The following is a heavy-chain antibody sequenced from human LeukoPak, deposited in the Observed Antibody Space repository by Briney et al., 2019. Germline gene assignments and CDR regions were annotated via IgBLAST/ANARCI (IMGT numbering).Heavy chain of an antibody. V-gene: IGHV1-46*01. CDR1: GYTFTSYF. CDR2: INPSGGST. D-gene: IGHD3-3*01. CDR3: ARVVGFPSVWSD. J-gene: IGHJ4*02. Sequence: ASVKVSCKTSGYTFTSYFMHWVRQAPGQGLEWMGIINPSGGSTSYAQKFQGRVTMTRDTSTSTVYMDLSSLRSEDTAVYYCARVVGFPSVWSDWGQGTLVTVSS.